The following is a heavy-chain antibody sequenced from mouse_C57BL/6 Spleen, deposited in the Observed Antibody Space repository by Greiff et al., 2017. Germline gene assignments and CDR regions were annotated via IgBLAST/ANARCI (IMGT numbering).Heavy chain of an antibody. J-gene: IGHJ2*01. CDR1: GYTFTSYW. Sequence: QVQLQQPGAELVMPGASVKLSCKASGYTFTSYWMHWVKQRPGQGLEWIGEIDPSDSYTNYNQKFKGKSTLTVDKYSRTAYMQLSSLTSEDSAVYYWARSAPKYYFDYWGQGTTLTVSS. CDR3: ARSAPKYYFDY. V-gene: IGHV1-69*01. D-gene: IGHD6-1*01. CDR2: IDPSDSYT.